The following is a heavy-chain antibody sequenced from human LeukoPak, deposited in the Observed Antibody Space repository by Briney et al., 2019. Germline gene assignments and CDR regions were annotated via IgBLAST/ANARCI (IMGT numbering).Heavy chain of an antibody. CDR3: ARGDIAVAGTSYYYYYGMDV. D-gene: IGHD6-19*01. CDR2: TYYRSKWYN. J-gene: IGHJ6*02. Sequence: SQTLSLTCAISGDSVSSNSAVWNWIRQSPSRGLEWLGRTYYRSKWYNDYAVSVKSRITINPDTSKNQFSLQLNSVTPEDTAVYYCARGDIAVAGTSYYYYYGMDVWGQGTTVTVSS. V-gene: IGHV6-1*01. CDR1: GDSVSSNSAV.